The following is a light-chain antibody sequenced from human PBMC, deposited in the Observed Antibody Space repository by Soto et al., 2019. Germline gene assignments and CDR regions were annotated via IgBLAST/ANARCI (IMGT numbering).Light chain of an antibody. J-gene: IGKJ2*01. CDR1: QSVLYNSNTKNY. V-gene: IGKV4-1*01. Sequence: DIVMTQSPDSLAVSLGERATIHCKSSQSVLYNSNTKNYLGWYQQKPGHPPKVLIYWASTRESGVPDRFSGSGSGTDFTLTISSLQAEDVAVYYCQQYYDAPYTFGQGTKLEI. CDR3: QQYYDAPYT. CDR2: WAS.